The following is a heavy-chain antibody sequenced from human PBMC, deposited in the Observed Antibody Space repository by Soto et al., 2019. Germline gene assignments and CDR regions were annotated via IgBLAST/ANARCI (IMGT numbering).Heavy chain of an antibody. V-gene: IGHV3-30-3*01. CDR1: RFTFSNYA. CDR3: ARSPGYCSTTRCYGRDFAMDV. Sequence: QVQLVEFGGGVVQPGRSLRLSCAASRFTFSNYAMHWVRQAPGKGLQWVALISFDGSTKYYADSVKGRFTISRDNSKNTLYLQMNCLRAEDTAVYYCARSPGYCSTTRCYGRDFAMDVWGQGTTVTVSS. D-gene: IGHD2-2*01. J-gene: IGHJ6*02. CDR2: ISFDGSTK.